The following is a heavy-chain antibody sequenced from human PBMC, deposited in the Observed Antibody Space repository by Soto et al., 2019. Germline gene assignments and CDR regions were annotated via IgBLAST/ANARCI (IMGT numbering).Heavy chain of an antibody. Sequence: GGSLRLSCVASGFTFSTYAMHWVRQAPGKGLEWVAVIYYDGSNKYYADSVKGRFSISRDNSKNTLYLQLNSLRAADTAVYYCARQLGYSYDYFVGSYYFDYWGQGTLVTISS. J-gene: IGHJ4*02. CDR3: ARQLGYSYDYFVGSYYFDY. D-gene: IGHD5-18*01. CDR1: GFTFSTYA. V-gene: IGHV3-33*01. CDR2: IYYDGSNK.